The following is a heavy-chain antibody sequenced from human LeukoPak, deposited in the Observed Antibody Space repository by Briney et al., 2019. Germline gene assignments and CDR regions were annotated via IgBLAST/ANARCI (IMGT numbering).Heavy chain of an antibody. CDR2: INPNSGGT. Sequence: ASVKVSCKASGYTFTIYYMHWVRQAPGQGLEWMGWINPNSGGTSHAQRFQGRVTMTRDTSISTAYMELSGLTSDDTAVYYCARNPPYCTSTSCYNDYWGQGTLVTVSS. J-gene: IGHJ4*02. CDR3: ARNPPYCTSTSCYNDY. V-gene: IGHV1-2*02. D-gene: IGHD2-2*02. CDR1: GYTFTIYY.